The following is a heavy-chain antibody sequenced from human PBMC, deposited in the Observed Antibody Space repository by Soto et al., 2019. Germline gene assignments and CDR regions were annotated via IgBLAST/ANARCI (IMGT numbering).Heavy chain of an antibody. CDR2: IYYSGST. D-gene: IGHD3-22*01. J-gene: IGHJ4*02. CDR3: ARMNYYDTSGYPFDY. Sequence: SETLSLTCPVSGGSIISYYWSWIRQPPGKGLEWIGYIYYSGSTNYNPSLKSRVTISVDTSKNQFSLKLNSVTAADTAVYYCARMNYYDTSGYPFDYWGQGMMVTVSS. V-gene: IGHV4-59*01. CDR1: GGSIISYY.